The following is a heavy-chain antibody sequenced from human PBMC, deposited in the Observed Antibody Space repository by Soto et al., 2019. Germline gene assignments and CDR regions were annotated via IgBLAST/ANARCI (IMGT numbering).Heavy chain of an antibody. CDR2: ISYDGSNK. Sequence: QVQLVESGGGVVQPGRSLRLSCAASGFTFSSYGMHWVRQAPGKGLEWVAVISYDGSNKYYADSVKGRFTISRDNSKNTLYLQMNSLRAEDTAVYYWAKGATWIQLWFSDAFDIWGQGTMVTVSS. CDR3: AKGATWIQLWFSDAFDI. D-gene: IGHD5-18*01. J-gene: IGHJ3*02. V-gene: IGHV3-30*18. CDR1: GFTFSSYG.